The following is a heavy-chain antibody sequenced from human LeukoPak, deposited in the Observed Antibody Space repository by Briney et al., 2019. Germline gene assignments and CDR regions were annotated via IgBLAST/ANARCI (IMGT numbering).Heavy chain of an antibody. CDR1: GFTFSSYA. J-gene: IGHJ6*03. CDR3: ARDNHYSMDV. D-gene: IGHD1-14*01. V-gene: IGHV3-30*04. CDR2: ISYDGSNK. Sequence: GGSLRLSCAASGFTFSSYAMHWVRQAPGKGLEWVAVISYDGSNKYYADSVKGRFTISRDNSKNTLYLQMNSLRAEDTAVYYCARDNHYSMDVWGKGTTVTVSS.